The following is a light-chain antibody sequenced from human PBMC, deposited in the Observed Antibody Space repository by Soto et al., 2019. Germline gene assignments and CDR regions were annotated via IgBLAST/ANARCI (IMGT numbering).Light chain of an antibody. V-gene: IGKV3-20*01. CDR3: QQYGSSPF. CDR1: QSVSSSY. Sequence: EIVLTQSPGTLSLSPGERATLSCRASQSVSSSYLAWYQQKPGQAPRLLIYGASSGATGIPDRFSGSGSGTDFTLTISRLEPEDFAVYYCQQYGSSPFFDPGTKVDIK. CDR2: GAS. J-gene: IGKJ3*01.